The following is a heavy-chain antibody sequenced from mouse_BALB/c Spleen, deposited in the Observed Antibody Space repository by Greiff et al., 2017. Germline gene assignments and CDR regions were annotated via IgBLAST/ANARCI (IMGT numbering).Heavy chain of an antibody. J-gene: IGHJ4*01. Sequence: EVQVVESGGGLVQPGGSLKLSCAASGFTFSSYGMSWVRQTPDKRLELVATINSNGGSTYYPDSVKGRFTISRDNAKNTLYLQMSSLKSEDTAMDYCARRGLYYYAMDDWGEGTSVTVSS. D-gene: IGHD3-3*01. CDR3: ARRGLYYYAMDD. V-gene: IGHV5-6-3*01. CDR1: GFTFSSYG. CDR2: INSNGGST.